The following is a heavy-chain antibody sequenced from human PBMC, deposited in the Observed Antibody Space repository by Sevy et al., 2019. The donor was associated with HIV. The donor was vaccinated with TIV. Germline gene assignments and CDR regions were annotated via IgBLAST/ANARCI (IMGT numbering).Heavy chain of an antibody. Sequence: SETLSLTCTVSGGSISSYYWSWIRQPPGKGLEWIGYIYYSGSTNYNPSLKSRVTISVDTSENQFSLKLSSVTAADTAVYYCARVGAAAGFFYYFDYWGQGTLVTVSS. CDR3: ARVGAAAGFFYYFDY. V-gene: IGHV4-59*01. J-gene: IGHJ4*02. CDR1: GGSISSYY. D-gene: IGHD6-13*01. CDR2: IYYSGST.